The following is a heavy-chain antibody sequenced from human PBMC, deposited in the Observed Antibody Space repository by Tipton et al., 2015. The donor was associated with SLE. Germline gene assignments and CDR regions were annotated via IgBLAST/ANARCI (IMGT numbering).Heavy chain of an antibody. D-gene: IGHD2-2*01. CDR2: IIPIFGTA. CDR1: GGTFSSYA. J-gene: IGHJ1*01. Sequence: QSGAEVKKPGSSVKVSCKASGGTFSSYAISWVRQAPGHGLEWMGGIIPIFGTANYAQKFQGRVTITTDESTSTAYMELSSLRSEDTAVYYGASGDCSSTSCYRAEYFQHWGQGPLVTVSS. CDR3: ASGDCSSTSCYRAEYFQH. V-gene: IGHV1-69*05.